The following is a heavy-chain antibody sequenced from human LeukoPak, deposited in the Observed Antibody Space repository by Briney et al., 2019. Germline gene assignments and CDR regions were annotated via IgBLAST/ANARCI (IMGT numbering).Heavy chain of an antibody. J-gene: IGHJ4*02. D-gene: IGHD5-24*01. V-gene: IGHV4-59*08. CDR1: GGSISSYY. CDR3: ATNPDGSFDY. Sequence: PSQTLSLTCTVSGGSISSYYWSWIRQPPGKGLEWIGYIYYSGSTNYNPSLKSRVTISVDTSKNQFSLKLSSVTAADTAVYYCATNPDGSFDYWGQGTLVTVSS. CDR2: IYYSGST.